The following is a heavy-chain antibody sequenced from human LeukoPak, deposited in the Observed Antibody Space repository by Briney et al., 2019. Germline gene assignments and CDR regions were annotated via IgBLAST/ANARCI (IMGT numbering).Heavy chain of an antibody. CDR3: ARDGEYDPGYFDY. J-gene: IGHJ4*02. Sequence: GGSLRLSCAASGFTFSSYSMNWDRQAPGKGLEWVSYISSSSSTIYYADSVKGRFTISRDNAKNSLYLQMNSLRAEDTAVYYCARDGEYDPGYFDYWGQGTLVTVSS. CDR1: GFTFSSYS. V-gene: IGHV3-48*01. CDR2: ISSSSSTI. D-gene: IGHD2/OR15-2a*01.